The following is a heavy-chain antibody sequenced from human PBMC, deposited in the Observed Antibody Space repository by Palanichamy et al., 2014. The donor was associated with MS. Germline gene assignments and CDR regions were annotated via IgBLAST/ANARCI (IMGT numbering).Heavy chain of an antibody. Sequence: QVHLVESGGGVVQPGGSLRLSCAASGFKFNVFSMHWIRQAPGKGLNWVTAIYYDGKNAYYADSVKGRFIFSRDNSKDTVYLQMDSLGPEDTAVYYCVRGGDSRGGMSDDWGQGTRVIVS. D-gene: IGHD3-22*01. V-gene: IGHV3-30*04. J-gene: IGHJ4*02. CDR1: GFKFNVFS. CDR2: IYYDGKNA. CDR3: VRGGDSRGGMSDD.